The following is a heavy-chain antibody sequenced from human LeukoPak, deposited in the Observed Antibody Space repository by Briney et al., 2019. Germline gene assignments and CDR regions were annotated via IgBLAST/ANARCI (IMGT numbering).Heavy chain of an antibody. D-gene: IGHD2-21*02. Sequence: GGSLRLSCAASGFTFSSYAMSWVRQAPGKGLEWVSAISGGGGSTYYADSVKGRFTISRDNSKNTLYLQMNSLRAEDTAVYYCAKDQTYCGGDCYSYFDYWGQGTLVTVSS. V-gene: IGHV3-23*01. CDR1: GFTFSSYA. CDR2: ISGGGGST. J-gene: IGHJ4*02. CDR3: AKDQTYCGGDCYSYFDY.